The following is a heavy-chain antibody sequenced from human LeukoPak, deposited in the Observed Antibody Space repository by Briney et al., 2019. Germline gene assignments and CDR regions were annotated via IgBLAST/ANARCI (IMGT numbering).Heavy chain of an antibody. V-gene: IGHV4-38-2*02. J-gene: IGHJ4*02. CDR2: IYHSGTT. CDR3: ARDRGGDQDF. D-gene: IGHD2-21*01. Sequence: PSETLSLTCTVSGSSISIGYYWGWIRQPPGKGLKWIGSIYHSGTTYYNPSLNSRVAISIDTSKNQFSLKLSSVTAADTAVYYCARDRGGDQDFWGQGTLVTVSS. CDR1: GSSISIGYY.